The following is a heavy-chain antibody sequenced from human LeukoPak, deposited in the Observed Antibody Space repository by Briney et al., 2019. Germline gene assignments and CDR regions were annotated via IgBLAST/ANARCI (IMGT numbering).Heavy chain of an antibody. D-gene: IGHD3-10*01. Sequence: SETLSLTCTVSGGSISSYYWSWIRQPPGKGLEWIGYIYYSGSTNYNPSLKSRVTISVDTSKNQFSLKLSSVTAADTAVYYCARGKRSMVRGVLALDYWGQGTLVTVSS. J-gene: IGHJ4*02. CDR2: IYYSGST. CDR3: ARGKRSMVRGVLALDY. V-gene: IGHV4-59*01. CDR1: GGSISSYY.